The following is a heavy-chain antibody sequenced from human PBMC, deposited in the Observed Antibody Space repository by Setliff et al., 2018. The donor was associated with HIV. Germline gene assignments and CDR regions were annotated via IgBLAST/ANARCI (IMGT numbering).Heavy chain of an antibody. CDR2: ISRSGDTI. CDR1: GFTFRTYS. J-gene: IGHJ4*02. V-gene: IGHV3-48*01. CDR3: AREDCTCSDGTCFPKTFDK. Sequence: LRLSCAAPGFTFRTYSMNWVRQAPGKGLEWVSYISRSGDTIDYADSVKGRFTISRDNAKNSVSLQMNSLRVEDTAVYYCAREDCTCSDGTCFPKTFDKWGEGTLVNVSS. D-gene: IGHD2-15*01.